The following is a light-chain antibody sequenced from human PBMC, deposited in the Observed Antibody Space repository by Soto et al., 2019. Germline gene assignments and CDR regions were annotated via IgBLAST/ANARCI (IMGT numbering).Light chain of an antibody. CDR1: SSDVGGYNY. J-gene: IGLJ1*01. V-gene: IGLV2-14*01. CDR3: SSYTSSSTRV. Sequence: QSVLTQPASVSGSPGQSITISCTGTSSDVGGYNYVSWYQQHPGKAPKLMIYDVSNRPPGVSNRFSGSKSGNTASLTISGLQAEDEAAYYCSSYTSSSTRVFGTGTKVTVL. CDR2: DVS.